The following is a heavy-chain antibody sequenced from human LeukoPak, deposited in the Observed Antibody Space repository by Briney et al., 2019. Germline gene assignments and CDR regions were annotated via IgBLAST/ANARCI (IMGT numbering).Heavy chain of an antibody. CDR2: IYTSGST. CDR3: ASGDCSSTSCYGKGYYYYYMDV. J-gene: IGHJ6*03. V-gene: IGHV4-61*02. CDR1: GGSISSGSYY. Sequence: NPSETLSLTCTVSGGSISSGSYYWSWIRQPAGKGLEWIGRIYTSGSTNYNPSLKSRVTISVDTSKNQFSLKLSSVTAADTAVYYCASGDCSSTSCYGKGYYYYYMDVWGKGTTVTVSS. D-gene: IGHD2-2*01.